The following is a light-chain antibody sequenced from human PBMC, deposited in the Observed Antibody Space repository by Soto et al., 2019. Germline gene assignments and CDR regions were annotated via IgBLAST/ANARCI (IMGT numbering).Light chain of an antibody. CDR3: QQYGSSPSIT. V-gene: IGKV3-20*01. Sequence: EIVLTQSPGTLSLSPGERATLSCRASQSVSSSYLAWYQQKPGQSPRLLIYGASSRAIGIPDRFSGSGSGTDFTLTIIRLEPEDFAVYYCQQYGSSPSITFGQGTRLDIK. CDR1: QSVSSSY. J-gene: IGKJ5*01. CDR2: GAS.